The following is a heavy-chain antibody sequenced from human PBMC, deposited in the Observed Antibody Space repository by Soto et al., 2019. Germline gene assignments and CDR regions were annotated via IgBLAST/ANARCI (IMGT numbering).Heavy chain of an antibody. V-gene: IGHV1-46*01. Sequence: ASVKVSCKASGDSVSNDYLHWVRQAPGQGFEWLGLISPFGGATAYAQRFEGRVTVTMDKSSTTFYLELSSLRSDDTAVYYCAKGRGGKTVANFGMDVWGQGVTVTVSS. CDR3: AKGRGGKTVANFGMDV. CDR1: GDSVSNDY. D-gene: IGHD3-16*01. CDR2: ISPFGGAT. J-gene: IGHJ6*02.